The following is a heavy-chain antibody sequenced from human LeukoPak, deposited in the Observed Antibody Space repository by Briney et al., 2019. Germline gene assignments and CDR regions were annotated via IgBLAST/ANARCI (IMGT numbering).Heavy chain of an antibody. CDR1: GGTFSSYD. CDR3: ARAAELLWFGELAGHDAFDI. Sequence: GSSVMIFCKASGGTFSSYDISWVRQAPGQGLEWMGGIIPIFGTANYAQKFQGRVTITADESTSTAYMELSSLRSEDTAVYYCARAAELLWFGELAGHDAFDIWGQGTMVTVSS. D-gene: IGHD3-10*01. CDR2: IIPIFGTA. V-gene: IGHV1-69*01. J-gene: IGHJ3*02.